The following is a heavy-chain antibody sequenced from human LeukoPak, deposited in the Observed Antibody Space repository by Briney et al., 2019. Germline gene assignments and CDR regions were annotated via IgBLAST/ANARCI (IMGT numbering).Heavy chain of an antibody. CDR1: GFTFSSYA. D-gene: IGHD3-10*01. J-gene: IGHJ4*02. CDR3: ATGLSGSYYNPFDY. V-gene: IGHV3-23*01. CDR2: ISGAGGST. Sequence: GGSLRLSCAASGFTFSSYAMNWVRQAPGKGLEWVSAISGAGGSTYYADSVRGRFTISRDNSKNTLYLQMSSLGAEDTAVYYCATGLSGSYYNPFDYWGQGTLVTVSS.